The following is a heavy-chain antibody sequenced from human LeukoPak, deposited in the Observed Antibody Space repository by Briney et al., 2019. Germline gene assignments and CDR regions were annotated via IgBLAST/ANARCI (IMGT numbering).Heavy chain of an antibody. J-gene: IGHJ5*02. D-gene: IGHD3-22*01. CDR3: ARAYRYYYDSSGYGPWFDP. CDR2: IYYSGST. Sequence: KTSETLSLTCTVSGGSISSSSYYWGWIRQPPGKGLEWIGSIYYSGSTYYNPSLKSRVTISVDTPKNQFSLKLSSVTAADTAVYYCARAYRYYYDSSGYGPWFDPWGQGTLVTVSS. V-gene: IGHV4-39*07. CDR1: GGSISSSSYY.